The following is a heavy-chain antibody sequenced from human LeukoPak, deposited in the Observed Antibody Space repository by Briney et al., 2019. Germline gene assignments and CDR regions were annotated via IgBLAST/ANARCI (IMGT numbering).Heavy chain of an antibody. CDR2: IYYSGST. D-gene: IGHD3-10*01. CDR3: ARDARGHSGLNRYDY. CDR1: GGSISIYY. Sequence: PSETLSLTCTVSGGSISIYYWSWIRQPPGKGLEWIGYIYYSGSTNYNPSLKSRVTISVDTSKNQFSLKLSSVTAADTAVYYCARDARGHSGLNRYDYWGQGTLVTVSS. V-gene: IGHV4-59*01. J-gene: IGHJ4*02.